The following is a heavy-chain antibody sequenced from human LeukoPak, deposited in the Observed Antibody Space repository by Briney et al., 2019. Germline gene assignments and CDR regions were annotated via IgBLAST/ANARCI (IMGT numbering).Heavy chain of an antibody. V-gene: IGHV4-39*01. CDR1: DGPISSSRYY. J-gene: IGHJ4*02. Sequence: SETLSLTCTVSDGPISSSRYYWGWIRQPPGKGLERIGTIYYSVRTYYNPFLKCRVNISVHDSKNQFSLKLSTLTVQDTAVTYCARRAEYSRAHYYCDYWGQGTLVTVPS. CDR3: ARRAEYSRAHYYCDY. D-gene: IGHD6-6*01. CDR2: IYYSVRT.